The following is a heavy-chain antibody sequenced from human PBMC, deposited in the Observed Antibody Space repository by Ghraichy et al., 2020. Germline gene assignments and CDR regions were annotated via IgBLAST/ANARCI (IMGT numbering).Heavy chain of an antibody. V-gene: IGHV1-69*13. CDR2: IIPIFGTA. J-gene: IGHJ6*03. CDR1: GGTFSSYA. D-gene: IGHD3-3*01. CDR3: ARAAHVAEKIFGVVIKSYYYYYYMDV. Sequence: SVKVSCKASGGTFSSYAISWVRQAPGQGLEWMGGIIPIFGTANYAQKFQGRVTITADESTSTAYMELSSLRSEDTAVYYCARAAHVAEKIFGVVIKSYYYYYYMDVWGKGTTVTVSS.